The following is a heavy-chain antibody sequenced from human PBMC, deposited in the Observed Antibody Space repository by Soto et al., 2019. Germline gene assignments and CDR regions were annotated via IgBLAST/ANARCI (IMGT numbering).Heavy chain of an antibody. J-gene: IGHJ3*02. V-gene: IGHV1-58*01. CDR3: AAEGGNGDAFDI. Sequence: GASVKVSCKASGFTFTSSAVQWVRQARGQRLEWIGWIVVGSGNTNYAQKFQERVTITRDMSTSTAYMELSSLRSEDTAVYYCAAEGGNGDAFDIWGQGTMVTVS. CDR1: GFTFTSSA. CDR2: IVVGSGNT.